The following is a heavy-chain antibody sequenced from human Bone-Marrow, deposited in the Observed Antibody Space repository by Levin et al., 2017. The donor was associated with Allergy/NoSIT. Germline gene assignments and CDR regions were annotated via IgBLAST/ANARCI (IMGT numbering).Heavy chain of an antibody. D-gene: IGHD2-2*01. CDR2: ISSSSSYI. CDR3: ARSGLYQLLCGRRCAFDI. V-gene: IGHV3-21*01. Sequence: GGSLRLSCAASGFTFSSYSMNWVRQAPGKGLEWVSSISSSSSYIYYADSVKGRFTISRDNAKNSLYLQMNSLRAEDTAVYYCARSGLYQLLCGRRCAFDIWGQGTMVTVSS. CDR1: GFTFSSYS. J-gene: IGHJ3*02.